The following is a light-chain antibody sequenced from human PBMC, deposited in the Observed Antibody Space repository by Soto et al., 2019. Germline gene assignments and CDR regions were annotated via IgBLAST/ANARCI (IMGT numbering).Light chain of an antibody. Sequence: EIVFTQSPGTLSLSPGERATLSCRASQSVSSSYLAWYQQKPGQAPRLLIYGASSRATGFPDRFSGSGSGTDFTLTISRLEPEDFAVYYCQQYGSSPWTFGQGTKVDIK. V-gene: IGKV3-20*01. CDR1: QSVSSSY. CDR3: QQYGSSPWT. J-gene: IGKJ1*01. CDR2: GAS.